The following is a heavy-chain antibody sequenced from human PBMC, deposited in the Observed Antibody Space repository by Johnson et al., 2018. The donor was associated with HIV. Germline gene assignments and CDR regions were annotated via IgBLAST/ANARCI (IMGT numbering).Heavy chain of an antibody. Sequence: VKLVESGGGLVQPGGSLRLSCAASGFTFSSYWMTWVRQAPGKGLEWVANIKQDGSEKYFVDSVEGRFTISRDNAKNSLYLQMNRLRDEDTAMYYCAMGRGAVDIWGQGTMVTVSS. CDR1: GFTFSSYW. D-gene: IGHD3-16*01. J-gene: IGHJ3*02. CDR2: IKQDGSEK. CDR3: AMGRGAVDI. V-gene: IGHV3-7*05.